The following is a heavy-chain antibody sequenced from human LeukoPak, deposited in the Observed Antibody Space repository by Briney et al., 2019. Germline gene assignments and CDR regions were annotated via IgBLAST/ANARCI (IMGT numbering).Heavy chain of an antibody. Sequence: AGGSLRLSCAASRFTFSSYAMSWVRQAPGKGLEWVSAISGSGGSTYYADSVKGRFTISRDNSKNTLYLQMNSLRAEDTAVYYCAKKRGYYYYYMDVWGKGTTVTVSS. CDR3: AKKRGYYYYYMDV. V-gene: IGHV3-23*01. CDR2: ISGSGGST. CDR1: RFTFSSYA. J-gene: IGHJ6*03.